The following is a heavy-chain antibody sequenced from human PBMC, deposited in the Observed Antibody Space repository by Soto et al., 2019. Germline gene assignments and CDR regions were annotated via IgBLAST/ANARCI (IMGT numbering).Heavy chain of an antibody. Sequence: EVQLLDSGGGLVQRGGSLRLSCAASGFTFSSYTMTWVRQAPGKGLEWVAAIGSSGGNTDYADSVKGRFTISRDNSKNTLYLQMSSLRAEDTAVYYCAKDGGSSYYYYMDVWGKGTTLTVSS. V-gene: IGHV3-23*01. J-gene: IGHJ6*03. CDR3: AKDGGSSYYYYMDV. CDR1: GFTFSSYT. D-gene: IGHD2-15*01. CDR2: IGSSGGNT.